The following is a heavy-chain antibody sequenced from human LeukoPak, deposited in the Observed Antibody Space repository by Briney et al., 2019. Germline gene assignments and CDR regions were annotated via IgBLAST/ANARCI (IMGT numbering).Heavy chain of an antibody. J-gene: IGHJ5*02. CDR3: ARVGGTSSFDP. CDR2: INPSGGST. D-gene: IGHD1-1*01. CDR1: GYTFTGYY. Sequence: ASVKVSCKAPGYTFTGYYIHWVRQAPGQGLEWMGIINPSGGSTSYAEKFQGRVTMTRDTSTSTVYMELSSLRSEDTAVYYCARVGGTSSFDPWGQGTLVTVSS. V-gene: IGHV1-46*01.